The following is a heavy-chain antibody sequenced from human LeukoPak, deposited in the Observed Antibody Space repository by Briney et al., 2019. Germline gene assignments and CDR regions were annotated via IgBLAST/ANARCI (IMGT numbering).Heavy chain of an antibody. CDR1: GFTFSSYW. CDR3: ANNLVY. Sequence: GGSLRLSCAASGFTFSSYWMSWVRQAPGKGLEWVAVISYDGSNKYYADSVKGRFTISRDNSKNTLYLQMNSLRAEDTAVYYCANNLVYWGRGTLVTVSS. CDR2: ISYDGSNK. V-gene: IGHV3-30*18. J-gene: IGHJ4*02.